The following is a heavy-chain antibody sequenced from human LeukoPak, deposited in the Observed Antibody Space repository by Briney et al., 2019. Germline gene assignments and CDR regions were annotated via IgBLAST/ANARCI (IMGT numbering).Heavy chain of an antibody. D-gene: IGHD2-2*02. V-gene: IGHV1-69*05. Sequence: ASVKVSCKASGGTFSSYAISWVRQAPGQGLEWMGGIIPIFGTANYAQKFQGRVTITTDESTSTAYMELSSLRSEDTAVYYCARVGGYCSSTSCYTRPRFQHWGQGTLVTVSS. J-gene: IGHJ1*01. CDR2: IIPIFGTA. CDR1: GGTFSSYA. CDR3: ARVGGYCSSTSCYTRPRFQH.